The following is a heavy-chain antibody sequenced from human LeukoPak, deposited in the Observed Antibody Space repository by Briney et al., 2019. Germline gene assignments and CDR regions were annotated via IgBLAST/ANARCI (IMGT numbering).Heavy chain of an antibody. CDR1: GGSISSYY. CDR2: IYTSGST. V-gene: IGHV4-4*07. J-gene: IGHJ5*02. CDR3: ARSDYDFWGGYSGGFDP. D-gene: IGHD3-3*01. Sequence: SETLSLTCTISGGSISSYYWSRIRQPAGKGLEWIGRIYTSGSTNYNPSLKSRVTMSVDTSKNQFSLKLSSVTAADTAVYYCARSDYDFWGGYSGGFDPWGQGTLVTVSS.